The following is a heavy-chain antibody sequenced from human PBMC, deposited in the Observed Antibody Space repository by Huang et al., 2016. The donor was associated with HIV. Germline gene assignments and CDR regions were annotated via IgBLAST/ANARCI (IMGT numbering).Heavy chain of an antibody. V-gene: IGHV1-18*01. Sequence: QVQLVQSGAEVKKPGASVKVSCKASGYTFSSFGISWVRQAPGQGLEWVGWISVYNGNTKFAQKFQGRLTMTTDTSTSTAYMELRSQRSDDTAVYYCARGGGIQLWLLGYYYMDVWGNGTTVTVSS. CDR1: GYTFSSFG. CDR2: ISVYNGNT. J-gene: IGHJ6*03. CDR3: ARGGGIQLWLLGYYYMDV. D-gene: IGHD5-18*01.